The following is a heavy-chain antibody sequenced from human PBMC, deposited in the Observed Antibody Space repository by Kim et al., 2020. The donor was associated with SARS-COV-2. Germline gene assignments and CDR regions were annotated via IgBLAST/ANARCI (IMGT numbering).Heavy chain of an antibody. J-gene: IGHJ3*02. CDR2: IYSSGST. Sequence: SETLSLTCTVSGGSISSSSYYWGWIRQPPGKGLEWIGSIYSSGSTYYNPSLKSRVTISVDTSKNQFSLKLSSVTAADTAVYYCARPLHYYGSGSYYAFDIWGQGTMVTVSS. D-gene: IGHD3-10*01. CDR1: GGSISSSSYY. CDR3: ARPLHYYGSGSYYAFDI. V-gene: IGHV4-39*01.